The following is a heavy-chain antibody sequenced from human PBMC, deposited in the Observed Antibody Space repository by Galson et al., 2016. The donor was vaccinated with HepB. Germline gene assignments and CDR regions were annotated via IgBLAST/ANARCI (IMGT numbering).Heavy chain of an antibody. J-gene: IGHJ6*02. Sequence: SLRLSCAASGFTFRNYPMSWVRQAPGKGLEWVSVISGNGDSTYYTDSVKGRFTISRDNSKTTLYLQMHSLRAEDTAISYCANQKMLSQMYYFGMDVWGQGTTVTVSS. V-gene: IGHV3-23*01. CDR1: GFTFRNYP. CDR2: ISGNGDST. CDR3: ANQKMLSQMYYFGMDV. D-gene: IGHD2-8*01.